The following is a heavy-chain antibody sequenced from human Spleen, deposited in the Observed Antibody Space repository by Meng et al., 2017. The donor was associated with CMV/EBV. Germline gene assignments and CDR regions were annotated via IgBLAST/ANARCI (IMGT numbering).Heavy chain of an antibody. D-gene: IGHD3-3*01. CDR3: ARDVVDFWSGYYTGTPNWFDP. CDR1: GYTFTSYG. J-gene: IGHJ5*02. V-gene: IGHV1-18*01. Sequence: QVQLVQSGAEVKKPGASVKVSCKASGYTFTSYGISWVRQAPGQGLEWMGWISAYNGNTNYAQKLQGRVTMTTDTSTSTAYMELRSLRSDDTAVYYCARDVVDFWSGYYTGTPNWFDPWGQGTLVTVSS. CDR2: ISAYNGNT.